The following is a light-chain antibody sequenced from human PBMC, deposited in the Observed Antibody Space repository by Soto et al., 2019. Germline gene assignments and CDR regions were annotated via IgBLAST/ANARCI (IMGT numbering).Light chain of an antibody. J-gene: IGKJ1*01. Sequence: EIVLTQSPGTLSLSPGERATLSCRASQTVSSNSLAWYHQKPGQAPRLLIYGASSRATGIPDRFSGSGSGTDFTLTISRLEPEDFAVYYCQLYGSSARTFGQGTKVDIK. CDR3: QLYGSSART. CDR1: QTVSSNS. CDR2: GAS. V-gene: IGKV3-20*01.